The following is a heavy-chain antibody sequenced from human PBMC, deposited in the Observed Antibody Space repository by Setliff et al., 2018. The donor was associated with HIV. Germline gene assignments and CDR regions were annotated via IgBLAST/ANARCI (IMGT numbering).Heavy chain of an antibody. J-gene: IGHJ4*02. Sequence: LRLSCAASGFTFSSYAMSWVRQAPGKGLEWVSFVTGDGRTKKDADSVRGRFTISRDNSKNTLYLQMNSLRAEDTAVYYCARERSRGYTDPPRFDYWGQGTLVTVSS. V-gene: IGHV3-23*01. CDR2: VTGDGRTK. CDR3: ARERSRGYTDPPRFDY. D-gene: IGHD5-18*01. CDR1: GFTFSSYA.